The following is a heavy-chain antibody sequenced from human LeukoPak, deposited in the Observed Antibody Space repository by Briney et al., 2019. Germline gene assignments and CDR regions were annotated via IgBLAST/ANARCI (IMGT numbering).Heavy chain of an antibody. CDR1: GFTFSSYG. Sequence: GGSLRLSCAASGFTFSSYGMHWVRQAPGKGLEWVAFIRYDGSNKYYADSVKGRFTTSRDKSRSTLYLQMNSLRAEDTAVYYCARDYYYDSTGYSGADYWGQGTLVTVSS. V-gene: IGHV3-30*02. CDR3: ARDYYYDSTGYSGADY. CDR2: IRYDGSNK. D-gene: IGHD3-22*01. J-gene: IGHJ4*02.